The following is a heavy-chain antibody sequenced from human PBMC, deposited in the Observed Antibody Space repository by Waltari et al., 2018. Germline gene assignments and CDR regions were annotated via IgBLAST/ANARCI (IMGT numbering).Heavy chain of an antibody. V-gene: IGHV1-46*01. D-gene: IGHD3-22*01. J-gene: IGHJ4*02. CDR2: INPSGGST. CDR3: AREGKDGFITMIH. Sequence: QVQLVQSGAEVKKPGASVKVSCKASGYTFTSYYMNWVRQAPGQGLEWMGIINPSGGSTSYAQKFQGRVTMTRDTSTSTVYMELSSLRSEDTAVYYCAREGKDGFITMIHWGQGTLVTVSS. CDR1: GYTFTSYY.